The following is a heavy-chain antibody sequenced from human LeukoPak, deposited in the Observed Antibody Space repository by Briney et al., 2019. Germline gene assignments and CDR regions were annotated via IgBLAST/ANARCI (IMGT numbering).Heavy chain of an antibody. J-gene: IGHJ4*02. CDR2: ISAYNGNT. V-gene: IGHV1-18*01. CDR3: ARYDSSSWYYDCFDC. D-gene: IGHD6-13*01. Sequence: ASVKVSCKASGYTFTSYGISWVRQAPGQGLEWMGCISAYNGNTNYAQKLQGRVTMTTDTSTSTAYMELRSLRSDDTAVYYCARYDSSSWYYDCFDCWGQGTLVSVSS. CDR1: GYTFTSYG.